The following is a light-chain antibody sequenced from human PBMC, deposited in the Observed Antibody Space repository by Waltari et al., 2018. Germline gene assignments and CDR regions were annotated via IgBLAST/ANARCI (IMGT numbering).Light chain of an antibody. CDR1: QSVINNY. Sequence: EIVLTQSPGTLSLSPGEIATLSCRASQSVINNYLAWYQQKPGQAPSLLIYAASSRDVGVPDRFSGSGSGTDFTLTISRLEPEDFAIFYCQQYGVSPYTFGQGTKLEV. J-gene: IGKJ2*01. CDR2: AAS. CDR3: QQYGVSPYT. V-gene: IGKV3-20*01.